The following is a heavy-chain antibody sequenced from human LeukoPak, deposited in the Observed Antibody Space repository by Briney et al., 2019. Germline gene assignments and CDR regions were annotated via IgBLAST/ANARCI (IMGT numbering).Heavy chain of an antibody. CDR3: ARDQVGATTDWYFDL. CDR2: IWYDGSNK. V-gene: IGHV3-33*08. D-gene: IGHD1-26*01. J-gene: IGHJ2*01. CDR1: GFTFSSYW. Sequence: GGSLRLSCAASGFTFSSYWMHWVRQAPGKGLEWVAVIWYDGSNKYYADSVKGRFTISRDNSKNTLYLQMNSLRAEDTAVYYCARDQVGATTDWYFDLWGRGTLVTVSS.